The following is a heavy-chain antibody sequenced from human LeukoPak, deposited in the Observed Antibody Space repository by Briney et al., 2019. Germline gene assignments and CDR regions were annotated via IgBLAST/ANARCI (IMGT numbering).Heavy chain of an antibody. CDR3: ARDPYSGSYGNYYYYFMDV. V-gene: IGHV3-21*01. D-gene: IGHD1-26*01. Sequence: GGSLRLSWAASGFTLNRYSMNWVRQAPGKGLEWVSSISSSSSYIYYADSVKGRFTISRDNAKNSLYLQMNSLRAEDTAVYYCARDPYSGSYGNYYYYFMDVWGKGTTVTISS. CDR1: GFTLNRYS. CDR2: ISSSSSYI. J-gene: IGHJ6*03.